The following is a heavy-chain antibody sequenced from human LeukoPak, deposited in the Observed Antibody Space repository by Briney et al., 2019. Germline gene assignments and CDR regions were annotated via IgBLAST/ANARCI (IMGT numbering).Heavy chain of an antibody. CDR3: ARDLGRYCSSTSCPYFDY. D-gene: IGHD2-2*01. CDR1: GGTFSSYA. Sequence: ASVKVSCKASGGTFSSYAISWVRQAPGQGLEWMGGIIPISGGTNYAQKFQGRVTMTRDTSISTTYMELSRLRSDDTAVYYCARDLGRYCSSTSCPYFDYWGQGTLVTVSS. J-gene: IGHJ4*02. V-gene: IGHV1-2*02. CDR2: IIPISGGT.